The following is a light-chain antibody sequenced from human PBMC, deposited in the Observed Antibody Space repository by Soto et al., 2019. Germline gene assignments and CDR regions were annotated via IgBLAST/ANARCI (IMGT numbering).Light chain of an antibody. CDR1: SSDVGSYHL. Sequence: QSALTQPASVSGSPGQSITISCTGTSSDVGSYHLVSWYQQHPGKAPKLMIYEGSKRPSGVSNRFSGSKSGNTASLTISGLQAEDEADYFCCSYAGSRYVFGTGTKLTVL. CDR3: CSYAGSRYV. J-gene: IGLJ1*01. CDR2: EGS. V-gene: IGLV2-23*01.